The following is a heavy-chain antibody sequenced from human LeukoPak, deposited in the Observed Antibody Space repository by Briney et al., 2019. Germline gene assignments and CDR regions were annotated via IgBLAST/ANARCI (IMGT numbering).Heavy chain of an antibody. CDR2: ISLNGETT. CDR3: AQGFSSGWYPY. Sequence: GGSLRLSCAVSGFSVSSFGMSWVRQAPGKGLEWISAISLNGETTWYADSVKGRFTISRDNSKNTLYLQLTSLRAEDTAVYYCAQGFSSGWYPYWGQGSLVSVSS. J-gene: IGHJ4*02. D-gene: IGHD6-19*01. V-gene: IGHV3-23*01. CDR1: GFSVSSFG.